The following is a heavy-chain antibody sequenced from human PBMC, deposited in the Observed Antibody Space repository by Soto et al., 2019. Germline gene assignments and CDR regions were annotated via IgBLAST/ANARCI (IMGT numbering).Heavy chain of an antibody. J-gene: IGHJ5*02. CDR2: IFPGDFDT. V-gene: IGHV5-51*01. CDR3: AKRAWTSHDLRSLHWFEP. Sequence: RGDSLKISCKASGYSFTSQWIGWVRQVPGKGLEWIGIIFPGDFDTRYSPSFQGQVTISADKSISTMYLQWDSLRASDSGIYYCAKRAWTSHDLRSLHWFEPWGQGTLVTASS. CDR1: GYSFTSQW. D-gene: IGHD1-1*01.